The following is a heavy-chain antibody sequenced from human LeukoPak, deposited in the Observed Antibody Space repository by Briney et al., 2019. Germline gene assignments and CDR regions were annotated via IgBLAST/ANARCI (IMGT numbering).Heavy chain of an antibody. V-gene: IGHV3-7*01. CDR3: ARGPGRGNAFDI. Sequence: SWGSLRLSCAASGFTFSSYWMSWVRQAPGKGLEWVANIKQDGSEKYYVDSVKGRFTISRDNTKNSLYLQMNSLRAEDTAVYYCARGPGRGNAFDIWGQGTMVTVSS. J-gene: IGHJ3*02. CDR2: IKQDGSEK. D-gene: IGHD3-10*01. CDR1: GFTFSSYW.